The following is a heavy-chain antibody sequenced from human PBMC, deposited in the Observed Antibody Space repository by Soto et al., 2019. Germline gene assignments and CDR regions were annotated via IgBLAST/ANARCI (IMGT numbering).Heavy chain of an antibody. CDR2: IVVGSGNT. V-gene: IGHV1-58*02. CDR1: GYTFTSSA. CDR3: AADLSLLSYDSSGYYG. J-gene: IGHJ4*02. Sequence: GASVKVSCKASGYTFTSSAMQWVRQARGQRLEWIGWIVVGSGNTNYAQKFQERVTITRDMSTSTAYMELSSLRSEDTAVYYCAADLSLLSYDSSGYYGWGQGTLVTVSS. D-gene: IGHD3-22*01.